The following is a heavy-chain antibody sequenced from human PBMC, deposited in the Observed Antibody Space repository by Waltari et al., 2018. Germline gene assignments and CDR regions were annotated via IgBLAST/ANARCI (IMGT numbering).Heavy chain of an antibody. CDR1: GYTFTSYG. D-gene: IGHD3-3*01. V-gene: IGHV1-18*01. CDR3: ARDRSPYYDFWRGIIGDYYMDV. CDR2: ISAYNGNT. Sequence: QVQLVQSGAEVKKPGASVKVSCKASGYTFTSYGISWVRQAPGQGLEWMGWISAYNGNTNYAQKLQGRVTMTTDTSTSRAYMELRSLRSDDTAVYYCARDRSPYYDFWRGIIGDYYMDVWGKGTTVTISS. J-gene: IGHJ6*03.